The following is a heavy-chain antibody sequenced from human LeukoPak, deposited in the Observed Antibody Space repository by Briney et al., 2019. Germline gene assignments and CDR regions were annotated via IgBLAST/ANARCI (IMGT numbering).Heavy chain of an antibody. CDR1: GYTFTSYG. CDR3: ARSRSLVGASNY. D-gene: IGHD1-26*01. CDR2: ISAYNGNT. J-gene: IGHJ4*02. V-gene: IGHV1-18*01. Sequence: ASVKASCKASGYTFTSYGISWVRQAPGQGLEWMGWISAYNGNTNYAQKLQGRVTMTTDTSTSTAYMELRSLRSDDTAVYYCARSRSLVGASNYWGQGTLVTVSS.